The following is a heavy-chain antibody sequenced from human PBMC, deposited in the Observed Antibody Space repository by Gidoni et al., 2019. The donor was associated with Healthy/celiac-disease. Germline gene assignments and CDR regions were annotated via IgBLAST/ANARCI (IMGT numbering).Heavy chain of an antibody. CDR1: GFTFGDSA. Sequence: EVQLVESGGGLVQPGRSLRLPCAASGFTFGDSAMHWGRPAPGRGLEWASGISWNRGSIGYADSVKARFTISRDNAKNSLYLQMNSLRAEDTALYYCAKASGGSSSFQHWGQGTLVTVSS. CDR3: AKASGGSSSFQH. CDR2: ISWNRGSI. V-gene: IGHV3-9*01. D-gene: IGHD6-13*01. J-gene: IGHJ1*01.